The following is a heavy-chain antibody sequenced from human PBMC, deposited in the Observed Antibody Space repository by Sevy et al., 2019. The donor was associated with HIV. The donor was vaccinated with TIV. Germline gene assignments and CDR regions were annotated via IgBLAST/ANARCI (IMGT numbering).Heavy chain of an antibody. CDR3: AKDILGDNSPWFFFDY. D-gene: IGHD3-9*01. Sequence: GGSLRLSCAGSGFTFRSYGIHWVRQSPGKGLEWVAFISFDGRNTYSADSVKGRFTVSSDNSNNAVYLQMNNLRTEDTAMYYCAKDILGDNSPWFFFDYWGQGTQVTVSS. J-gene: IGHJ4*02. CDR2: ISFDGRNT. V-gene: IGHV3-30*18. CDR1: GFTFRSYG.